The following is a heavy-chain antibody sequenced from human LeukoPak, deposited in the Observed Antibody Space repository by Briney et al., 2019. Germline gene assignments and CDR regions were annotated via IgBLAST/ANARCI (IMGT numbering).Heavy chain of an antibody. CDR1: GYNFISYA. Sequence: ASVKVSCKASGYNFISYAISWVRQAPGQGLEWMGWISPYNGNTNYAQKLQGRVTLTTDISTSTAYMEVRSLRSDDTAVYYCARGEYELVGDYWGQGTLVTVSS. D-gene: IGHD6-13*01. V-gene: IGHV1-18*01. CDR2: ISPYNGNT. J-gene: IGHJ4*02. CDR3: ARGEYELVGDY.